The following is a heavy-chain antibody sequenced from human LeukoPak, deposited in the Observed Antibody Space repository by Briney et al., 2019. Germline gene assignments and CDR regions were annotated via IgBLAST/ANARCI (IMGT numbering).Heavy chain of an antibody. J-gene: IGHJ4*02. Sequence: SETLSLTCAVSGYSISSGYYWGWIRQPPGKGLEWIGSIYHSGGTYYNPSLKSRVTISVDTSKNQFSLKLSSVTAADTAVYYCARGLAARRNFDYWGQGTLVTVPS. CDR1: GYSISSGYY. CDR2: IYHSGGT. CDR3: ARGLAARRNFDY. D-gene: IGHD6-6*01. V-gene: IGHV4-38-2*01.